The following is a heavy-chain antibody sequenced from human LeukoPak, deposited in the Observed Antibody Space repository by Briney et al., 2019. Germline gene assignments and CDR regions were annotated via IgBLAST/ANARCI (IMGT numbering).Heavy chain of an antibody. J-gene: IGHJ4*02. D-gene: IGHD1-26*01. CDR3: ARGGDTFRDY. Sequence: SQTLSLTCTVSGGSISSGGYYWSWIRQHPGKGLEWIGCIYYSGSTYYNPSLKSRVTISVDTSKNQFSLKLSSVTAADTAVYYCARGGDTFRDYWGQGTLVTVSS. CDR2: IYYSGST. V-gene: IGHV4-31*03. CDR1: GGSISSGGYY.